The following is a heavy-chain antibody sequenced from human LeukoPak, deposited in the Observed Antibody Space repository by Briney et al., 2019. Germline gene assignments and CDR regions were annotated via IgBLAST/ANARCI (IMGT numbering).Heavy chain of an antibody. J-gene: IGHJ5*02. Sequence: GGSLRLSCAASGFTFSSYSMNWVRQAPGKGLEWVSYISSSGSTIYSADSVKGRFTISRDNAQNSLYLQMNNLRAEDTAVYYCARRPVGTAKYYFDPWGQGTLVTVSS. V-gene: IGHV3-48*01. CDR1: GFTFSSYS. CDR2: ISSSGSTI. D-gene: IGHD1-26*01. CDR3: ARRPVGTAKYYFDP.